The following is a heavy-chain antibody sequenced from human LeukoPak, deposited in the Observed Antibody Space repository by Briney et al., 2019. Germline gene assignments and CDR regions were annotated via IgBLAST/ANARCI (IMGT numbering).Heavy chain of an antibody. CDR3: ARLIYLYSNRRDFDY. CDR1: GYIFTNYG. J-gene: IGHJ4*02. CDR2: ISAHSGST. D-gene: IGHD6-13*01. Sequence: GASVKVSCKASGYIFTNYGFSWVRQAPGQGLEWMGWISAHSGSTNYAQRFQGRVIMTTDTTTSTAYMELRSLRSDDTAVYYCARLIYLYSNRRDFDYWGQGTLVTVSS. V-gene: IGHV1-18*01.